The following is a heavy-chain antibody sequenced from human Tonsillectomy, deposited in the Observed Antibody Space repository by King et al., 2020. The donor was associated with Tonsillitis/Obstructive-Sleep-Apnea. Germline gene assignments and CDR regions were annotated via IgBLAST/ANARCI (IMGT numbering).Heavy chain of an antibody. CDR2: FKGKSDGGQT. Sequence: VQLVESGGGLVKPGGSLILCWAAAGFTVSNAWMRWVRQAPGRGLEWFVLFKGKSDGGQTDSAAPVTGRFTISRDVSKNTLYLQMNSLKTEDTAVYYCTTDSGDAIYWGQGTLVTVSS. CDR3: TTDSGDAIY. D-gene: IGHD2-21*02. V-gene: IGHV3-15*01. J-gene: IGHJ4*02. CDR1: GFTVSNAW.